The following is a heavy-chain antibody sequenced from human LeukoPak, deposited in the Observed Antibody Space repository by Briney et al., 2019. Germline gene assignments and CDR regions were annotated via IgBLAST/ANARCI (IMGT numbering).Heavy chain of an antibody. CDR2: ISGSGGST. CDR1: GFTFSSYA. V-gene: IGHV3-23*01. J-gene: IGHJ4*02. Sequence: PAGGSLRLSCAASGFTFSSYAMSWVRQAPGKGLEWVSAISGSGGSTYYADSVKGRFTISRDNSKNTLYLQMNSLRAEDTAVYYCAKALPYSSGWLYFDYWGQGTLVTVSS. CDR3: AKALPYSSGWLYFDY. D-gene: IGHD6-19*01.